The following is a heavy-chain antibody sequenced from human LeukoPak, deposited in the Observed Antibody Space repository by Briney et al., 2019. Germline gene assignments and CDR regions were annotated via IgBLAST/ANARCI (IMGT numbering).Heavy chain of an antibody. Sequence: PGGSLRLSCAASGFTFSNYWMTWVRQAPGKGLEWVSVIYSGGSTYYADSVKGRFTISRDNSKNTLYLQMNSLRAEDTAVYYCARIFSPHWGQGTLVTVSS. J-gene: IGHJ4*02. CDR3: ARIFSPH. V-gene: IGHV3-53*01. CDR1: GFTFSNYW. CDR2: IYSGGST.